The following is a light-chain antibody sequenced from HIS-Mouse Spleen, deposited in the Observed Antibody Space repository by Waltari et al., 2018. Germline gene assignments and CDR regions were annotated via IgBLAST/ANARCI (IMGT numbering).Light chain of an antibody. CDR1: QGISSW. CDR3: KQANSFPQT. Sequence: DIQMTHSPASVCPSVGDRDTITCRASQGISSWLAWSPHKPGKAPKLLIYAASSLQSGVPSRFSGSGSGTDFTLTISSMQPEDFATYYCKQANSFPQTFGGGTKVELK. J-gene: IGKJ4*01. CDR2: AAS. V-gene: IGKV1-12*01.